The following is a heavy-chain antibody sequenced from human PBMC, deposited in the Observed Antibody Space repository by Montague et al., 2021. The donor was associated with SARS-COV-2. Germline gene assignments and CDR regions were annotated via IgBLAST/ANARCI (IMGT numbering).Heavy chain of an antibody. V-gene: IGHV4-59*01. D-gene: IGHD6-13*01. CDR3: ARRAAGGLFYFDY. CDR2: VYTSVRT. J-gene: IGHJ4*02. Sequence: SETLSLTCNVSGASINDYYWNWLRQSPGKRLEWIGYVYTSVRTSXNPSLKGRVTISLDTSKNQISLKLTSMTAAGAAVYFCARRAAGGLFYFDYWGLGTLVSVSS. CDR1: GASINDYY.